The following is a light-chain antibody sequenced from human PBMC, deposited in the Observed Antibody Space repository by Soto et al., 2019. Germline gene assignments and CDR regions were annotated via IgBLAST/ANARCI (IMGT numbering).Light chain of an antibody. Sequence: QSVLTQPPSVSGAPGQRVTISCTGSRSNIGAGYDVHWYPQLPGTAPKLLIYSNNNRPSGVPDRFSASKSGTSASLAITGLQAEDEADYYCQSYDISLSGYVIFGGGTKLTVL. J-gene: IGLJ2*01. V-gene: IGLV1-40*01. CDR2: SNN. CDR3: QSYDISLSGYVI. CDR1: RSNIGAGYD.